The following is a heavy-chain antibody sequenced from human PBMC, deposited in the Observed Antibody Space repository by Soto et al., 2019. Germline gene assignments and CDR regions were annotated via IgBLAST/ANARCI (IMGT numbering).Heavy chain of an antibody. CDR3: ARRAGGRDDFWSGYYTYPAYMDV. V-gene: IGHV5-51*01. CDR1: GYSFTSYW. J-gene: IGHJ6*03. D-gene: IGHD3-3*01. CDR2: IYPGDSDT. Sequence: PGESLKISCKGSGYSFTSYWIGWVRQMPGKGLEWMGIIYPGDSDTRYSPSFQGQVTISADKSISTAYLQWSSLKASDTAMYYCARRAGGRDDFWSGYYTYPAYMDVWGKGTTVTVSS.